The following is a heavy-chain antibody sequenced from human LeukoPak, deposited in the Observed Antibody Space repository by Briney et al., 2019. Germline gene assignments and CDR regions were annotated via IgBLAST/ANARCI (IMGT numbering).Heavy chain of an antibody. D-gene: IGHD6-19*01. CDR1: GYTFTTFD. Sequence: ASVKVSCKASGYTFTTFDISWVRQAPGQGLEWMRWISTYNGNANYAQNLQGRVTMTTDTSTSTAYMELRSLTSDDTAVYYCARARSGAVARNYNWFDPWGQGTLVTVSS. CDR3: ARARSGAVARNYNWFDP. J-gene: IGHJ5*02. V-gene: IGHV1-18*01. CDR2: ISTYNGNA.